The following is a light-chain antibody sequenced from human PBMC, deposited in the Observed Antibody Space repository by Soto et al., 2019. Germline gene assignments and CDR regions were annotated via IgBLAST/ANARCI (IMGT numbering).Light chain of an antibody. CDR1: SSDVGAYKY. J-gene: IGLJ2*01. Sequence: QSALTQPASVSGSPGQSITISCTGTSSDVGAYKYVSWYQQHPGKAPKLMIYDVTNRPSGVSNRFSGSKSGNTASLTISGLQAEDEADYYCSSYTSGSTLVFGGGTQLTVL. CDR2: DVT. V-gene: IGLV2-14*01. CDR3: SSYTSGSTLV.